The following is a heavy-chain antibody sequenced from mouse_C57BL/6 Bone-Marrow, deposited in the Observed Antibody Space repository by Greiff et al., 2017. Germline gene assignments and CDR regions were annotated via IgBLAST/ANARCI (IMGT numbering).Heavy chain of an antibody. V-gene: IGHV2-2*01. J-gene: IGHJ3*01. D-gene: IGHD1-1*01. Sequence: QVQLQQSGPGLVQPSQSLSITCTVSGFSLTSYGVHWVRQSPGKGLEWLGVLWSGGSTAYNAAFISRLSISKDNSKSQVFFKMHSLQADDTSIYYCASHYYGSMWFAYWGQGTLVTVSA. CDR2: LWSGGST. CDR1: GFSLTSYG. CDR3: ASHYYGSMWFAY.